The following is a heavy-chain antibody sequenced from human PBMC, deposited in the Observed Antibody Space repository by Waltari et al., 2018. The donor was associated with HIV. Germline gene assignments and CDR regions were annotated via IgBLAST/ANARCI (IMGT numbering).Heavy chain of an antibody. D-gene: IGHD5-18*01. CDR3: AGGFSHVLDY. V-gene: IGHV3-23*01. CDR2: ISGNGRDT. CDR1: GFLFSNKA. J-gene: IGHJ4*02. Sequence: EVQLLESGGDLVQPGGSLRLSCAASGFLFSNKAMSWVRQAPGKGLEWVSSISGNGRDTNYAASVKGRFTISRDNSKNILYLQMNSLQAEDTAVYFCAGGFSHVLDYWGQGTLVTVSS.